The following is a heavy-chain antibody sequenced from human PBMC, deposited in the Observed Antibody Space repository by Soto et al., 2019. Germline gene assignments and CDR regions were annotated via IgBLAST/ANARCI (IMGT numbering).Heavy chain of an antibody. CDR2: IHYSGRT. J-gene: IGHJ5*02. Sequence: SETLSLTCAVSGGSITSGAYYWTWIRQHPGKGLEWIAYIHYSGRTYYNPSLKSRVTISVDTSNNQFSLKLSTVTAADTAVYYCARYYFDSSGYSNWFDPWGQGTLVTVSS. V-gene: IGHV4-31*11. D-gene: IGHD3-22*01. CDR3: ARYYFDSSGYSNWFDP. CDR1: GGSITSGAYY.